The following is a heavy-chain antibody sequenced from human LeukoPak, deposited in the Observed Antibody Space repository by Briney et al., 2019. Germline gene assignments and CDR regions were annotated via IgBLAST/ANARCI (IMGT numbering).Heavy chain of an antibody. CDR3: ATGVTGTPSYYYYYMDV. D-gene: IGHD1-20*01. J-gene: IGHJ6*03. Sequence: PGGSLRLSCAASGFTFSSYSMNWVRQAPGKGLEWVSYISSSSSTIYYADSVKGRFTISRDNAKNSLYLQMNSLRAEDTAVYYCATGVTGTPSYYYYYMDVWGKGTTVTVSS. V-gene: IGHV3-48*01. CDR1: GFTFSSYS. CDR2: ISSSSSTI.